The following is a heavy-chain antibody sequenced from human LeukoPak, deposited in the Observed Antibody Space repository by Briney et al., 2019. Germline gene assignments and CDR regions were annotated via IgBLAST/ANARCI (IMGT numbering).Heavy chain of an antibody. CDR2: ISSSSSYI. Sequence: GGSLRLSCAASGFTFSSYSMNWVRQAPGKGLEWVSSISSSSSYIYYADSVKGRFTISRDNAKNSLYLQMNSLRAEDTAVYYCAKAVAGVSTLGWFDYWGQGTLVTVSS. J-gene: IGHJ4*02. V-gene: IGHV3-21*04. D-gene: IGHD1-26*01. CDR1: GFTFSSYS. CDR3: AKAVAGVSTLGWFDY.